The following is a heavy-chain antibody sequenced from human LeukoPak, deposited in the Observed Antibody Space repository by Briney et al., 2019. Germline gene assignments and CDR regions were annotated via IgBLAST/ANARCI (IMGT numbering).Heavy chain of an antibody. J-gene: IGHJ4*02. V-gene: IGHV1-2*02. CDR3: ASYSGVWGSYRNPPFDY. CDR1: GYTFTGYY. CDR2: INPNSGGT. D-gene: IGHD3-16*02. Sequence: ASVKVSCKASGYTFTGYYMHWVRQAPGQGLEWMGWINPNSGGTNCAQKFQGRVTMTRDTSISTAYMELSRLRSDDTAVYYCASYSGVWGSYRNPPFDYWGQGTLVTVSS.